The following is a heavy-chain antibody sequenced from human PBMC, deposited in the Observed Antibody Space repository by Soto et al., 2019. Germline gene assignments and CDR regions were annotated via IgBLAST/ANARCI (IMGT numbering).Heavy chain of an antibody. V-gene: IGHV1-3*01. CDR2: INAGNGNT. J-gene: IGHJ5*02. Sequence: QVQLVQSGAEVKEPGASVRLSCKAFGYTFTAYNIHWVRQAPGQGLEWMGWINAGNGNTRSSRKFQGRVIITRDTSATTAILEAGSLGSEVTAISYCASVAPSCGAVPRFDPWGQGTLLTVSS. D-gene: IGHD4-17*01. CDR1: GYTFTAYN. CDR3: ASVAPSCGAVPRFDP.